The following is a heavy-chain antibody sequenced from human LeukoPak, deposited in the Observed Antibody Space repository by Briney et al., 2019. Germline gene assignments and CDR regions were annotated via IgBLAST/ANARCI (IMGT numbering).Heavy chain of an antibody. J-gene: IGHJ4*02. D-gene: IGHD5-24*01. CDR2: ISSSSTYI. Sequence: GGSLRLSCAVSGFTFSSYSMNWVRRAPGKGLEWVSCISSSSTYIYYADSVKGRFTISRDNAKNSLYLQMNSLRAEDTAVYYCARSMAAISFSFHYWGQGTLVTVSS. V-gene: IGHV3-21*01. CDR3: ARSMAAISFSFHY. CDR1: GFTFSSYS.